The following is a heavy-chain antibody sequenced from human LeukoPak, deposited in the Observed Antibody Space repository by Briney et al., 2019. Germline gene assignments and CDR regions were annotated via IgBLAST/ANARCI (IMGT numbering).Heavy chain of an antibody. Sequence: GGSLRLSCGASGFTFSSYEMNWVRQAPGKGLEWVSYISSSGSTIYYADSVKGRFTISRDNAKNSVYLLLNSLTPEDTAVYYCARDLRAGGTWSYGVYFDLWGRGTLVTVSS. J-gene: IGHJ2*01. CDR3: ARDLRAGGTWSYGVYFDL. D-gene: IGHD4-17*01. CDR1: GFTFSSYE. V-gene: IGHV3-48*03. CDR2: ISSSGSTI.